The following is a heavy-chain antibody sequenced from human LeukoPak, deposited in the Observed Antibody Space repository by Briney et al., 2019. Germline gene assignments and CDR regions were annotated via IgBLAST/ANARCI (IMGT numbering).Heavy chain of an antibody. Sequence: ASVKVSCKASGYTFTSYAMHWVRQAPGQRLEWMGWINAGNGNTKYSQKFQGRVTITRDTSASTAYMELSSLRSEDTAVYYCARAELEWELLRTRAWFLFDPWGQGTLVTVSS. CDR1: GYTFTSYA. CDR3: ARAELEWELLRTRAWFLFDP. CDR2: INAGNGNT. V-gene: IGHV1-3*01. J-gene: IGHJ5*02. D-gene: IGHD1-26*01.